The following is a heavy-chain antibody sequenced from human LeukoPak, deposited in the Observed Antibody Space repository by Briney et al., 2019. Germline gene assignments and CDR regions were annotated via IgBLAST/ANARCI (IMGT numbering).Heavy chain of an antibody. CDR1: GYTFTGYY. V-gene: IGHV1-2*02. Sequence: ASVKVSCKTSGYTFTGYYIHWVRQAPGQGLEWMGWINPNSGDTNYARRFQGRVTITRDTSINTAYMEVSRLRSDDTAVYYCARDGNYYGSGSYTDYWGQGTLVTVSS. CDR2: INPNSGDT. CDR3: ARDGNYYGSGSYTDY. D-gene: IGHD3-10*01. J-gene: IGHJ4*02.